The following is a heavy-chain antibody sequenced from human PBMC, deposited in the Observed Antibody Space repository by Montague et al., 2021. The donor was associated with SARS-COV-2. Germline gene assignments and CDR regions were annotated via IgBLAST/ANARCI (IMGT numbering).Heavy chain of an antibody. CDR2: LSTTGANT. CDR3: AREGVVVGADGFDY. V-gene: IGHV3-23*01. D-gene: IGHD3-22*01. Sequence: SLRLSCAASGFTFSSYGMNWVRQAPGKGLEWVLALSTTGANTYYAGSVKGRFTISRDNSKNTPYLQLNSLRDDDTAVYYCAREGVVVGADGFDYWGQVTMVIGCS. J-gene: IGHJ3*01. CDR1: GFTFSSYG.